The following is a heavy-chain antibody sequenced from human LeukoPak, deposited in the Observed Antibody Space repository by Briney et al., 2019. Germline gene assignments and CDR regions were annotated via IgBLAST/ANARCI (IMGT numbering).Heavy chain of an antibody. J-gene: IGHJ6*03. D-gene: IGHD6-13*01. CDR3: TTLPYSSSWYRNRAGYYYMDV. Sequence: AGGSLRLSCAASGFTFSNAWMSWVRQAPGKGLEWVGRIKSKTDGGTTDYAAPVKGRFTISRDDSKNTLYLQMNSLKTEDTAVYYCTTLPYSSSWYRNRAGYYYMDVWGKGTTVTVSS. CDR1: GFTFSNAW. V-gene: IGHV3-15*01. CDR2: IKSKTDGGTT.